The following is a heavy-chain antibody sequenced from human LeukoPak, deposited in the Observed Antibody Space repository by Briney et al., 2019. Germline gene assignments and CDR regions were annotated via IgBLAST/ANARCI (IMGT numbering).Heavy chain of an antibody. D-gene: IGHD1-26*01. CDR2: ISGSGGDT. J-gene: IGHJ4*02. CDR1: GFTLSAYG. V-gene: IGHV3-23*01. CDR3: AKNQWELVH. Sequence: GGSLRLSCVASGFTLSAYGMSWVRQGPEKGVEWVSNISGSGGDTYYADSVKGRFTISRDNSKNTFFLQMNSLRAEDTAVYYCAKNQWELVHWGQGTLVTVSS.